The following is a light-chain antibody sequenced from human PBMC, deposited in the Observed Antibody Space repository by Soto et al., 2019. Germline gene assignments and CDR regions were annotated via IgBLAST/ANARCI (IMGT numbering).Light chain of an antibody. CDR2: WAS. CDR1: QSVLYSSNNKNY. J-gene: IGKJ4*01. Sequence: DIVMTQSPDSLTVSLGERAIINCKSSQSVLYSSNNKNYLAWYQQKPGLTPKLLIYWASTRESGVPDRFSGSGSGTDFTLTISSLQAEDVAVYYCQQYYSTPLTFGGGTNVEI. V-gene: IGKV4-1*01. CDR3: QQYYSTPLT.